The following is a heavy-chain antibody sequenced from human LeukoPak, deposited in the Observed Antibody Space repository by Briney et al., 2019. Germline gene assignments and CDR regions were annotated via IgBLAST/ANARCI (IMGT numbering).Heavy chain of an antibody. CDR2: ISYDGSNK. D-gene: IGHD3-9*01. V-gene: IGHV3-30*03. J-gene: IGHJ3*02. Sequence: PGRSLRLSCAASGFTFSSYGMHWVRQAPGKGLEWVAVISYDGSNKYYADSVKGRFTISRDNSKNTLYLQMNSLRAEDTAVYYCARTSGYYDILTGYYRADDAFDIWGQGTMVTVSS. CDR3: ARTSGYYDILTGYYRADDAFDI. CDR1: GFTFSSYG.